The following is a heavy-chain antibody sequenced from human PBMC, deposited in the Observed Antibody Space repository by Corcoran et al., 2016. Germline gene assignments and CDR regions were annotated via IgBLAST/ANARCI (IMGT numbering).Heavy chain of an antibody. CDR2: INAGNGNT. V-gene: IGHV1-3*01. CDR3: ARAARLDYCSGGSCYPGWFDP. Sequence: QVQLVQSGAEVKKPGASVKVSCKASGYTFTSYAMHWVRQAPGQRLEWMGWINAGNGNTKYSQKFQGRVTITRDTSASTAYMELSSLRSEDTAVYYCARAARLDYCSGGSCYPGWFDPWGQGTLVTVSS. D-gene: IGHD2-15*01. CDR1: GYTFTSYA. J-gene: IGHJ5*02.